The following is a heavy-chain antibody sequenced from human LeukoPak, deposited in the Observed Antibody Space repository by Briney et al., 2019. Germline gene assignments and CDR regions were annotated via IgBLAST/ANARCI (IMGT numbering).Heavy chain of an antibody. CDR1: GGTFSSYA. J-gene: IGHJ4*02. V-gene: IGHV1-69*13. CDR2: IIPIFGTA. Sequence: SVKVSCKASGGTFSSYAISWVRQAPGQGLEWMGGIIPIFGTANYAQKFQGRVTITADESTSTAYMELSSLRSEDTAVYYCARDQRSYYDFWSGYYPFDYWGQGTLVTVSS. D-gene: IGHD3-3*01. CDR3: ARDQRSYYDFWSGYYPFDY.